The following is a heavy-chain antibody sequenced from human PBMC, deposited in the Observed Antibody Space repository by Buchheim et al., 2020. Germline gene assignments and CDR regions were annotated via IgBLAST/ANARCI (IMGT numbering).Heavy chain of an antibody. V-gene: IGHV4-4*02. CDR1: GASVSTTDW. CDR3: ARVRMAEAGPVYHYNSLDV. CDR2: IYHSGST. D-gene: IGHD6-13*01. Sequence: QVQLQESGPGLVKPSGTLSLTCTVSGASVSTTDWWSWVRQTPNKSLEWIGEIYHSGSTNYNPSFQTRVTMLVDKSKNQFSLKLTSVTVADTAVYYCARVRMAEAGPVYHYNSLDVWGQGTT. J-gene: IGHJ6*02.